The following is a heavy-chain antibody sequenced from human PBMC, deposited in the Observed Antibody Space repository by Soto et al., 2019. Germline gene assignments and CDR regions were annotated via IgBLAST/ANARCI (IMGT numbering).Heavy chain of an antibody. V-gene: IGHV3-11*05. Sequence: QVQLVESGGGLVKPGGSLTLSCAASGFTFSDYYMSWIRQSPGKGLEWVSYISSTGSYTNYADSVKGRFTISRDNAKNSLYLQMNSLRAEDTAVYYCGRDGSGWASYFDYWGQGTLVTVSS. CDR1: GFTFSDYY. J-gene: IGHJ4*02. D-gene: IGHD6-19*01. CDR3: GRDGSGWASYFDY. CDR2: ISSTGSYT.